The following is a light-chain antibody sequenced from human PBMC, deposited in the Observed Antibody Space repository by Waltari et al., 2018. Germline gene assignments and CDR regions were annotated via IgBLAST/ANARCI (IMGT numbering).Light chain of an antibody. CDR1: QSVFNY. J-gene: IGKJ4*01. CDR2: DTP. Sequence: VLTQSPATLSLSAGERATLSCRASQSVFNYLAWYQQKPGQAPRLLIYDTPKRATGIPARFSGSGSGTDFTLTISNLEAEDFALYYCQQGSILPLTFGGGTKVEIK. CDR3: QQGSILPLT. V-gene: IGKV3-11*01.